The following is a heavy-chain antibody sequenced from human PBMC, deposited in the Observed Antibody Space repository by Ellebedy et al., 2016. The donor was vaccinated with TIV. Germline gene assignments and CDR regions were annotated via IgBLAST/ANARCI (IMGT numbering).Heavy chain of an antibody. CDR2: IYYSGST. CDR3: ARWFGELLYVRWFDP. CDR1: GDSLSSSSSY. J-gene: IGHJ5*02. V-gene: IGHV4-39*01. D-gene: IGHD3-10*01. Sequence: SETLSLTCTVSGDSLSSSSSYWGWIRQPPGKGLEWIGSIYYSGSTYYNPSLKSRVTISVDTSKNQYSLRLSSVTAADTAVYYCARWFGELLYVRWFDPWGQGTLVTVSS.